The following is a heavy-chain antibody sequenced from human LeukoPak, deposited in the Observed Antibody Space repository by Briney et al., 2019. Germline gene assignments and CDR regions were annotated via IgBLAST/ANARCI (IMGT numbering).Heavy chain of an antibody. CDR2: ISAYNGNT. Sequence: ASVKVSCKASGYTFTSYGISWVRQAPGQGLEWMGWISAYNGNTNYAQKLQGRVTVTTDTSTSTAYMDLRSLRSDDTAVYYCATDIAAAGPNAFDYWGQGTLVTVSS. V-gene: IGHV1-18*01. D-gene: IGHD6-13*01. CDR3: ATDIAAAGPNAFDY. J-gene: IGHJ4*02. CDR1: GYTFTSYG.